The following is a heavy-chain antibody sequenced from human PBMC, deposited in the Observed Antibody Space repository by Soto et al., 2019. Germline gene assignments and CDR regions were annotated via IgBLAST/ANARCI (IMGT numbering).Heavy chain of an antibody. D-gene: IGHD3-16*01. V-gene: IGHV1-3*01. CDR1: CVFFTNYS. CDR3: ARSVTEYAYDRLDV. Sequence: GALMNFSSASCVFFTNYSVLWVRHAPGQSLEWMGWIHAVNGDTQYSQRFQARVTFTRDQSENTAYMDLSSLRSEDRALYFCARSVTEYAYDRLDVWGQGTTVTVSS. CDR2: IHAVNGDT. J-gene: IGHJ6*02.